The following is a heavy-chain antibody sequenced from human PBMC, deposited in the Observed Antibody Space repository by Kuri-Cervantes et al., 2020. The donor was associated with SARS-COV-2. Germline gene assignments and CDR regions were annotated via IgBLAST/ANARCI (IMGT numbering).Heavy chain of an antibody. J-gene: IGHJ6*03. D-gene: IGHD6-6*01. V-gene: IGHV1-2*02. CDR3: AIVTRYSGSSSSDDYYDYMDV. Sequence: ASVKDSCKASGYIFTGYYMLWVRQAPGQGLEWLGWFNPNSGGTNYAQKFQGRVTMTRDTSISKAFMKLSRLRSDDTAVYYCAIVTRYSGSSSSDDYYDYMDVWGKGTTVTVSS. CDR2: FNPNSGGT. CDR1: GYIFTGYY.